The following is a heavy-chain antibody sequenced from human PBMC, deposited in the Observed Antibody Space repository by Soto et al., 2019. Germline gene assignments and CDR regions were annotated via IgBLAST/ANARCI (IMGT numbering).Heavy chain of an antibody. CDR1: GFTFSNAW. D-gene: IGHD6-19*01. J-gene: IGHJ4*02. CDR2: IKRKTDFGKR. CDR3: AKAGVRWLLRGTYLDY. V-gene: IGHV3-15*01. Sequence: GGSLRLSCVASGFTFSNAWMSWVRQAPGKGLEWVGRIKRKTDFGKRDYASPVKGRFTISRDNSKNTLFLQMNSLRAEDTAAYYCAKAGVRWLLRGTYLDYWGKGTLVTVSS.